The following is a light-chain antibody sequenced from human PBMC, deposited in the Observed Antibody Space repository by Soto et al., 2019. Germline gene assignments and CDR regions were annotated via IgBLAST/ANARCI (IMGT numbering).Light chain of an antibody. Sequence: QSALTQPPSASGSLGQSVTISCTATSSDVGAYDYVSWYQQRPGKAPKVIIYEVSKRPSGGPDRFSGSKSGNTASLTVSGLQAEDEADYYCSSDAATFVFGGGTQLTVL. CDR2: EVS. CDR1: SSDVGAYDY. V-gene: IGLV2-8*01. J-gene: IGLJ2*01. CDR3: SSDAATFV.